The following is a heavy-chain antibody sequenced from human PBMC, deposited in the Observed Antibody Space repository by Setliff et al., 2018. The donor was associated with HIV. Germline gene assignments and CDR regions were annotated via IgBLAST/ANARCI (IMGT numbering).Heavy chain of an antibody. J-gene: IGHJ4*02. Sequence: GSLRLSCEASGFTFTGYWMSWVRQAPEKGLERVASINQDGSEKYYVDSVKGRFTISRDSAKNALYLQINSLSAEDTAVYYCAREAYRLPWIPTGGTSTSFDYWGQGTLVTVSA. D-gene: IGHD5-18*01. CDR2: INQDGSEK. CDR3: AREAYRLPWIPTGGTSTSFDY. V-gene: IGHV3-7*03. CDR1: GFTFTGYW.